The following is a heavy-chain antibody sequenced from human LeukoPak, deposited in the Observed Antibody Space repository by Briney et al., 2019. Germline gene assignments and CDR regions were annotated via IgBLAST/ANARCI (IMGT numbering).Heavy chain of an antibody. CDR1: GGSISSYY. CDR2: IYLSGST. D-gene: IGHD2-15*01. CDR3: ARVVVVAAVPPPAPDAFDI. Sequence: PSRTLSLTCTVSGGSISSYYWSWIRQPPGKGLEWIGYIYLSGSTNYNPSLKSRVTISVDTSKNQFSLKLSSVTAADTAVYYCARVVVVAAVPPPAPDAFDIWGQGTMVTVSS. J-gene: IGHJ3*02. V-gene: IGHV4-59*01.